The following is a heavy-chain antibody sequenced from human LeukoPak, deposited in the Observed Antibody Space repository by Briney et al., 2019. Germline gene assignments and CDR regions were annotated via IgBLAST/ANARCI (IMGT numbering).Heavy chain of an antibody. Sequence: ASVKVSCKASGGTFSSYAISWVRQAPGQGLGWMGGIIPIFGTANYAQKFQGRVTITTDESTSTAYMELSSLRSEDTAVYYCARVVRDSSGYVPHYFDYWGQGTLVTVSS. V-gene: IGHV1-69*05. CDR3: ARVVRDSSGYVPHYFDY. CDR1: GGTFSSYA. J-gene: IGHJ4*02. CDR2: IIPIFGTA. D-gene: IGHD3-22*01.